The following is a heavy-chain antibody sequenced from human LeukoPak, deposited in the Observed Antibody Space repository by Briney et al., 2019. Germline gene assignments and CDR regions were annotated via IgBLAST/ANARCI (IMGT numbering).Heavy chain of an antibody. CDR3: ARGAITMVRGVLDY. J-gene: IGHJ4*02. CDR2: ISYDGSNK. Sequence: GGSLRLSCAASGFTFSGYAMHWVRQAPGKGLERVAVISYDGSNKYYADSVKGRFTISRDNSKNTLYLQMNSLRAEDTAVYYCARGAITMVRGVLDYWGQGTLVTVSS. CDR1: GFTFSGYA. D-gene: IGHD3-10*01. V-gene: IGHV3-30*04.